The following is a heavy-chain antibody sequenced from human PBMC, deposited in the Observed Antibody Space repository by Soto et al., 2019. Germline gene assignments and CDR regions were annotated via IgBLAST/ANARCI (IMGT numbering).Heavy chain of an antibody. CDR1: GGSISSGGYY. CDR3: VRYTGGEASSWFNYFDY. Sequence: SETLSLTCTVSGGSISSGGYYWSWIRQHPGKGLEWIGYIYYSGSTYYNPSLKSRVTISVDTSKNQFSLKLSSVTAADTAVYYCVRYTGGEASSWFNYFDYWGQGTLVTVSS. V-gene: IGHV4-31*03. D-gene: IGHD6-13*01. J-gene: IGHJ4*02. CDR2: IYYSGST.